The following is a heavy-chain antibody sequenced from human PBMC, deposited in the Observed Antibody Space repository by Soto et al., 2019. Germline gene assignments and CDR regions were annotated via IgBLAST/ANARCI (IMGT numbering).Heavy chain of an antibody. Sequence: QVQLVQSGAEVKKPGASVKVSCKASGYTFTSYAMHWVRQAPGQRLEWMGWINAGNGVTKYSQNFKGRXXLXRXXVANIAYMELSSLRSADTAVYYCARNAVGTYHFDYWGQGTLVTVSS. CDR1: GYTFTSYA. V-gene: IGHV1-3*01. J-gene: IGHJ4*02. CDR3: ARNAVGTYHFDY. CDR2: INAGNGVT. D-gene: IGHD1-1*01.